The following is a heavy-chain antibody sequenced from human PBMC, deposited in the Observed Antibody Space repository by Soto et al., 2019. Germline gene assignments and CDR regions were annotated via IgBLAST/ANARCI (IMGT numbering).Heavy chain of an antibody. V-gene: IGHV4-34*01. CDR2: INQSGIT. D-gene: IGHD2-15*01. J-gene: IGHJ4*02. CDR3: ARGGRGGSRPTNS. CDR1: GGSFSGYY. Sequence: QVQLKQWGAGLLKPSETLSLTCAVYGGSFSGYYWSWIRQPPRKGLEWIGEINQSGITNYNPSLKSRVIISEDTSKNQFSLKLTSVTAADTAIYYCARGGRGGSRPTNSWGQGTLVTVSS.